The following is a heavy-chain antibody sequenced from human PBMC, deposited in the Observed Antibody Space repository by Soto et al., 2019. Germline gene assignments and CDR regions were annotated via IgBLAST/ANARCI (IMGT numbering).Heavy chain of an antibody. D-gene: IGHD3-3*01. CDR1: GGTFSSYA. CDR2: IIPIFGTA. Sequence: QVQLVQSGAEVKKPGSSVKVSCKASGGTFSSYAISWVRQAPGQGLEWMGGIIPIFGTANYAQMFQGRVTITADESTSTAYMELSSLRSEDTAVYYCARGGYDFWSGYRYYYYGMDVWGQGTTVTVSS. V-gene: IGHV1-69*01. CDR3: ARGGYDFWSGYRYYYYGMDV. J-gene: IGHJ6*02.